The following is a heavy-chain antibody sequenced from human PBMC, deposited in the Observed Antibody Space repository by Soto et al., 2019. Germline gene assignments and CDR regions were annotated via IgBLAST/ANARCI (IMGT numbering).Heavy chain of an antibody. CDR1: GGTFSSYA. CDR2: SIPIFGTA. V-gene: IGHV1-69*01. CDR3: ARGKCSGGSCYSYLDY. J-gene: IGHJ4*02. D-gene: IGHD2-15*01. Sequence: QVQLVQSGAEGKKPGSSVKVSCKASGGTFSSYAISWVRQAPGQGLEWMGGSIPIFGTANYAQKFQGRVTITADESTSTAYMELSSLRSEDTAVYYCARGKCSGGSCYSYLDYWGQGTLVTVSS.